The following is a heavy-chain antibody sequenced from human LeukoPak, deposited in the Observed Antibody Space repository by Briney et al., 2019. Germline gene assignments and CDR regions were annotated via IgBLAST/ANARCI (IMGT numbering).Heavy chain of an antibody. V-gene: IGHV4-61*02. CDR3: ARFRLVAATLDY. CDR1: GGSISSGSYY. D-gene: IGHD2-15*01. Sequence: TLSLTCTVSGGSISSGSYYWSWIRQPAGKGLEWIGRIYTSGSTNYNPSLKSRVTISVDTSKNQFSLKLSSVTAADTAVYYCARFRLVAATLDYWGQGTLVTVSS. CDR2: IYTSGST. J-gene: IGHJ4*02.